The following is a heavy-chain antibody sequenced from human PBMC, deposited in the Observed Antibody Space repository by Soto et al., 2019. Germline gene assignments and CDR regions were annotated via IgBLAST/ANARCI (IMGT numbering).Heavy chain of an antibody. D-gene: IGHD3-22*01. V-gene: IGHV1-18*04. Sequence: ASVKVSCKASGYSFTSYGISWVRQAPGQGPEWMGWISGHNGNTNHPQSLQGRVTMTTDTSRNTAYMELRSLRSDDTAVYYSARRRFNYYDDTVYDYFDYWGQGTLVTVSS. CDR1: GYSFTSYG. CDR2: ISGHNGNT. J-gene: IGHJ4*02. CDR3: ARRRFNYYDDTVYDYFDY.